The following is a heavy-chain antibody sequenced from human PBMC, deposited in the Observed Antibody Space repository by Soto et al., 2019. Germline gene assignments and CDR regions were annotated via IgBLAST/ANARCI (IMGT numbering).Heavy chain of an antibody. D-gene: IGHD4-4*01. CDR3: ARRTVTHTDYYYYGMDV. V-gene: IGHV1-69*13. Sequence: SVKVSCKASGGTFSSYAISWVRQAPGQGLEWMGGIIPIFGTANYAQKFQGRVTITADESTSTAYMELSSLRSEDTAVYYCARRTVTHTDYYYYGMDVWGQGTTVTVSS. CDR1: GGTFSSYA. J-gene: IGHJ6*02. CDR2: IIPIFGTA.